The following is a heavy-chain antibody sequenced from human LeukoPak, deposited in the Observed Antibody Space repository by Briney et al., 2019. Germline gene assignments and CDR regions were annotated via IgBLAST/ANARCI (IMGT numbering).Heavy chain of an antibody. J-gene: IGHJ4*02. D-gene: IGHD2-15*01. Sequence: GGSLRLSCAASGLTLSSYAMTWVRQAPGKGLEWVSGISGSGGTTYYADSVKGRFTISRDNSKNTLYLQMNSLRAEDTAVYYCAREVGVDIVVVVTSPAFDYWGQGTLVTVSS. V-gene: IGHV3-23*01. CDR3: AREVGVDIVVVVTSPAFDY. CDR1: GLTLSSYA. CDR2: ISGSGGTT.